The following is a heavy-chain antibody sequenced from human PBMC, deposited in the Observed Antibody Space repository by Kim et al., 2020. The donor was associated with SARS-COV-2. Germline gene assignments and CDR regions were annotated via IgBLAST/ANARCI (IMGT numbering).Heavy chain of an antibody. J-gene: IGHJ6*01. CDR1: GFTFSIYG. V-gene: IGHV3-30*18. Sequence: GGSLRLSCAASGFTFSIYGMHWVRQAPGKGLEWVAVISYDGSNKYYADSVKGRFTISRDNSKNTLYLQMNSLRAEDTAVYYCAKDAGYLSRQYNWNYG. D-gene: IGHD1-20*01. CDR3: AKDAGYLSRQYNWNYG. CDR2: ISYDGSNK.